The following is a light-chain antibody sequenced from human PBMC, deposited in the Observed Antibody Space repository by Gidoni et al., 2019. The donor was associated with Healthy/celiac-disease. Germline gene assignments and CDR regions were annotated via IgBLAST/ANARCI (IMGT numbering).Light chain of an antibody. V-gene: IGKV1-27*01. CDR3: QKDNSASRT. J-gene: IGKJ1*01. Sequence: DIQMIQSPSSLSASVGDRVTITCRASQCISNYLDWYQQKPGKVPTLLIYSASTLQSGVPSRFSSSGSGTDVALAICSLQPGNVATYYCQKDNSASRTFGQGTKVEIK. CDR2: SAS. CDR1: QCISNY.